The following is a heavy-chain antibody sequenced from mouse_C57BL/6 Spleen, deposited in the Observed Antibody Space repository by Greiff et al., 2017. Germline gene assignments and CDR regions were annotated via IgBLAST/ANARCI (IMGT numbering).Heavy chain of an antibody. D-gene: IGHD1-1*02. Sequence: QVQLQQSGAELARPGASVKLSCKASGYTFTSYGISWVKQRPGQGLEWIGEIYPRSGNTYYNEKFKGKATLTADKSSSTAYMELRSLTSEDSAVYFCARRGGSYWYFDDWGTGTTVTVSS. J-gene: IGHJ1*03. CDR3: ARRGGSYWYFDD. CDR1: GYTFTSYG. CDR2: IYPRSGNT. V-gene: IGHV1-81*01.